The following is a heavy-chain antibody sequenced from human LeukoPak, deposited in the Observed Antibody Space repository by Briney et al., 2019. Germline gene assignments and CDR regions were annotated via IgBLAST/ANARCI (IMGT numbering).Heavy chain of an antibody. CDR2: ISGIGGST. V-gene: IGHV3-23*01. D-gene: IGHD3-10*01. CDR1: GFTFSSYT. Sequence: GGSLRFSCAASGFTFSSYTMSWVGQAPGKGLEWVSAISGIGGSTSYADSVKGRFTISRDNSKNTLYLQMNSLRAEDTAVYYCAKDLVTMVRGARDYYMDVWGKGTPVTVSS. J-gene: IGHJ6*03. CDR3: AKDLVTMVRGARDYYMDV.